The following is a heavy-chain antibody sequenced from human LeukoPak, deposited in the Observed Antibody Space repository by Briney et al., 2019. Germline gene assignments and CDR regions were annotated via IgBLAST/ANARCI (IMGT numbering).Heavy chain of an antibody. CDR1: GYTFTSYY. CDR3: ARAEYGSGSYNYFDY. CDR2: INPSVGST. V-gene: IGHV1-46*01. Sequence: GASVKVSCKASGYTFTSYYIHWVRQAPGQGLEWMGIINPSVGSTNYAQKFQGRVTLTRDTSTTTVYMEVSSLRSDDTAVYYCARAEYGSGSYNYFDYWGQGTWSPSPQ. J-gene: IGHJ4*02. D-gene: IGHD3-10*01.